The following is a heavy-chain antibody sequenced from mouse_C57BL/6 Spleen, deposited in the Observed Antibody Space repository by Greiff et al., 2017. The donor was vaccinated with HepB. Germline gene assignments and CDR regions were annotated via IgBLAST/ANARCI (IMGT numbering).Heavy chain of an antibody. CDR2: IYPGDGDT. D-gene: IGHD2-3*01. J-gene: IGHJ3*01. Sequence: VKLMESGPELVKPGASVKISCKASGYAFSSSWMNWVKQRPGKGLEWIGRIYPGDGDTNYNGKFKGKATLTADKSSSPAYMQLSSLTSEDSAVYFCAREVIYDGYYGWFAYWGQGTLVTVSA. CDR3: AREVIYDGYYGWFAY. V-gene: IGHV1-82*01. CDR1: GYAFSSSW.